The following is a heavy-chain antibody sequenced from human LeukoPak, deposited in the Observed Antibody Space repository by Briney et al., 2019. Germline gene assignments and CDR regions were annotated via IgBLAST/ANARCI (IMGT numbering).Heavy chain of an antibody. CDR2: ISGSGGST. Sequence: PGRSLRLSCAASGFTFSSYAMSWVRQAPGKGLEWVSAISGSGGSTYYADSVKGRFTISRDNSKNTLYLQMNSLRAEDTAVYYCAKDRDWNDAFDIWGQGTMVTVSS. D-gene: IGHD1-1*01. CDR3: AKDRDWNDAFDI. CDR1: GFTFSSYA. V-gene: IGHV3-23*01. J-gene: IGHJ3*02.